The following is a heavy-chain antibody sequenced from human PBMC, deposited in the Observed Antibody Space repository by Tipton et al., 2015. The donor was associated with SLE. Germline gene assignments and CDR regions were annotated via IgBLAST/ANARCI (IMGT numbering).Heavy chain of an antibody. D-gene: IGHD2-15*01. Sequence: LRLSCTVSGGSISSHYWSWIRQPPGKGMEWIGYISYSETTNYNPSLKSRVTISVDTSKNQFSLKLRSVTAADTAVYYCAGAWQGYCSGGTCYVLDYWGQGTLVTVSS. CDR3: AGAWQGYCSGGTCYVLDY. CDR2: ISYSETT. V-gene: IGHV4-59*11. J-gene: IGHJ4*02. CDR1: GGSISSHY.